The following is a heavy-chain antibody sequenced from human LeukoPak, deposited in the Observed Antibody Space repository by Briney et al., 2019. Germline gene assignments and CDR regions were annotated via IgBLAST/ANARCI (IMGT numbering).Heavy chain of an antibody. D-gene: IGHD5-18*01. CDR2: ISGSGDNT. J-gene: IGHJ4*02. V-gene: IGHV3-23*01. CDR3: AKELAAMVTWVLNDY. Sequence: GGSLRLSCAASGFTFSSHGMSWVRQAPGKGLEWVSTISGSGDNTYYADSVKGRFTISRDNSKNTLYLQMNSLRAEDTAVYYCAKELAAMVTWVLNDYWGQGTLVTVSS. CDR1: GFTFSSHG.